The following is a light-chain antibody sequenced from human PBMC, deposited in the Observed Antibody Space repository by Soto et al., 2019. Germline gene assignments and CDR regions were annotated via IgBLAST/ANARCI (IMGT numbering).Light chain of an antibody. V-gene: IGKV3-11*01. J-gene: IGKJ5*01. CDR3: QQRNIWPPVT. CDR1: PSVTNF. Sequence: EIVLTQSPATLSLSPGETATLSCRASPSVTNFLAWYQQKPGQAPRLLIYGAFNRATGIPARFSGSGSGTDFTLTISSLEPEDSAIYYCQQRNIWPPVTFGQGTRLEI. CDR2: GAF.